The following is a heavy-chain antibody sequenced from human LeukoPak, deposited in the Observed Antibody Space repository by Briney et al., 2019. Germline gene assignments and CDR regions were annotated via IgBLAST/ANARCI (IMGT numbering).Heavy chain of an antibody. V-gene: IGHV3-7*01. CDR2: LEQDGSEK. J-gene: IGHJ4*02. Sequence: GGSLRLSCAASGFTFNNYWMTWVRQPPGKGLEWVATLEQDGSEKYYVDSVKGRFIIFRDNAKNSLYLQMNSLRAEDTAVYYCARDHYNSSGFGYYFDSWGQGTLVTVSS. CDR3: ARDHYNSSGFGYYFDS. CDR1: GFTFNNYW. D-gene: IGHD3-22*01.